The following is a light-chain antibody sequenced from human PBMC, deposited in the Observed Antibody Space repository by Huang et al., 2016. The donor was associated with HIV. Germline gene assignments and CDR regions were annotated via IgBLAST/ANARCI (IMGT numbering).Light chain of an antibody. CDR3: QHYNNWPPMYT. J-gene: IGKJ2*01. CDR1: QSVSSY. Sequence: EIVMTQSPATLSVSPGEGATLSCRASQSVSSYLSWYQQKPGQAPRLLIYGASTRATGIPARFSGSGSGTEFTLTISSLQSEDFAVYYCQHYNNWPPMYTFGQGTKLEIK. V-gene: IGKV3-15*01. CDR2: GAS.